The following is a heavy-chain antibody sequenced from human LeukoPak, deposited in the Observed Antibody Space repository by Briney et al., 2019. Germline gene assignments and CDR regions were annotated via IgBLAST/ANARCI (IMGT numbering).Heavy chain of an antibody. CDR2: IYHSGST. J-gene: IGHJ4*02. CDR3: VYSGGSGSYYADY. Sequence: PSETLSLTCAVSGGSISSGGYSWSWIRQPPGKGLEWIGYIYHSGSTYYNPSLKSRVTISVDRSKNQFSLKLSSVTAADTAVYNCVYSGGSGSYYADYWGQGTLVTVSS. CDR1: GGSISSGGYS. D-gene: IGHD3-10*01. V-gene: IGHV4-30-2*01.